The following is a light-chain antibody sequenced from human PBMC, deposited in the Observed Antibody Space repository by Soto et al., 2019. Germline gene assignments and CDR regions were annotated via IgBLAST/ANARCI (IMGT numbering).Light chain of an antibody. J-gene: IGKJ1*01. CDR2: GAS. Sequence: IVLTQSPGTLSLSPGARATLPRRASQSISSRYLAWYQQKPGQAPRLLIYGASNRATGIPDRFSGSGSGTYFTLTITRLEPEDFAMYYCQRYDSFRTFGQGTKVDIK. CDR3: QRYDSFRT. CDR1: QSISSRY. V-gene: IGKV3-20*01.